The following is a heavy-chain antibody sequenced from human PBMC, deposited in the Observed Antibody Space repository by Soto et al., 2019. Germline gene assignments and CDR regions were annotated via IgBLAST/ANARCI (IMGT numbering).Heavy chain of an antibody. CDR1: GYPFTTYG. Sequence: QVPLVQSGFEVRKPGASVKVSCKPSGYPFTTYGISWLRQAPGQGLEWMGWISTRNGNTQFAQKFQGRVTMTTDTSTSTAYMELRSLTSDDTGVYYCARDWSAEVLPDYWGQGTLVTVSS. J-gene: IGHJ4*02. D-gene: IGHD3-10*01. CDR3: ARDWSAEVLPDY. CDR2: ISTRNGNT. V-gene: IGHV1-18*01.